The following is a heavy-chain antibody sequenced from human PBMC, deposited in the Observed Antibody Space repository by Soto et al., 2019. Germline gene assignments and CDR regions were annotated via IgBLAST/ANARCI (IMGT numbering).Heavy chain of an antibody. CDR3: ARAPPAAGTLIYFDY. CDR2: INSDGSST. Sequence: HPGGSLRLSCAASGFTFSSYWMHWVRQAPGKGLVWVSRINSDGSSTSYADSVKGRFTISRDNAKNTLYLQMNSLRAEDTAVYYCARAPPAAGTLIYFDYWGQGTLVTVSS. V-gene: IGHV3-74*01. CDR1: GFTFSSYW. J-gene: IGHJ4*02. D-gene: IGHD6-13*01.